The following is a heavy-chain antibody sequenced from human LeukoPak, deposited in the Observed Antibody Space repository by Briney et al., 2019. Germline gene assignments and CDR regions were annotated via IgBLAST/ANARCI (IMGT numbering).Heavy chain of an antibody. D-gene: IGHD4-23*01. CDR1: GFTFSSSA. Sequence: GGSLRLSCAASGFTFSSSAMSWVRQVPGKGSVWVSRIASDGSSTTYADSVKGRFSISRDNAKNTLYLQMNSLRVEDTAVYYCARGRPHGNDYWGQGTLVTVSS. CDR3: ARGRPHGNDY. CDR2: IASDGSST. V-gene: IGHV3-74*01. J-gene: IGHJ4*02.